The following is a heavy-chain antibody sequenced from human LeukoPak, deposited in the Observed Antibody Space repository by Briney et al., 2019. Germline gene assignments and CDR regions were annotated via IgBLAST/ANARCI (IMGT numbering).Heavy chain of an antibody. CDR3: ARARGGPAYYCDY. D-gene: IGHD3-16*01. CDR2: IIPIFGTA. J-gene: IGHJ4*02. V-gene: IGHV1-69*05. Sequence: SVKVSCKASGGTFNTDAISWVRQAPGRGLEWLGMIIPIFGTANYAQKFQGRVTITTDESTTTAYMELSNLGSEDTAVYYCARARGGPAYYCDYWGQGTLVTVSS. CDR1: GGTFNTDA.